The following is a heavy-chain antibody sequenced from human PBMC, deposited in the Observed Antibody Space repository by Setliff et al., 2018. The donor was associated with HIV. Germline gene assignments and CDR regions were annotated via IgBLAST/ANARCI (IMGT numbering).Heavy chain of an antibody. CDR1: GFTFSSYE. J-gene: IGHJ3*02. D-gene: IGHD5-18*01. Sequence: GGSLRLSCAASGFTFSSYEMNWVRQAPGEGLEWVSYISGSGSAMYYVDSVKGRFTISRDNSKNTMFLQMNSLRVEDTAIYYCAKMHTAMDPDTFDIWGQGTMVTVSS. V-gene: IGHV3-48*03. CDR3: AKMHTAMDPDTFDI. CDR2: ISGSGSAM.